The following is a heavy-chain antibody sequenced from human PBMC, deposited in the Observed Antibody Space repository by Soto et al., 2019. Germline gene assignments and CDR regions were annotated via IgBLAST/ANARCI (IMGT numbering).Heavy chain of an antibody. CDR2: IYYSGST. CDR3: ARPVTMRYSSSPEKYNYYYYGMDV. V-gene: IGHV4-39*01. CDR1: GGSISSSSYY. Sequence: SETLSLTCTVSGGSISSSSYYWGWIRQPPGKGLEWIGSIYYSGSTYYNPSLKSRVTISVDTSKNQFSLKLSSVTAADTAVYYCARPVTMRYSSSPEKYNYYYYGMDVWGQGTTVTVSS. J-gene: IGHJ6*02. D-gene: IGHD6-6*01.